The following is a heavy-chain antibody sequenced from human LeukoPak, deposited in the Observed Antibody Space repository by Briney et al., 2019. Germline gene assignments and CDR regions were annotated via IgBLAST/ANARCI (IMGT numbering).Heavy chain of an antibody. CDR3: ARTTRGYSGPGAFDI. V-gene: IGHV3-7*01. D-gene: IGHD5-12*01. CDR1: GLTFSSYW. Sequence: GGSLRLSCAASGLTFSSYWMHWVRQAPGKGLEWVATIKHDGGEKKYVGSVKGRFTISRDNGKNSLYLQMNSLRAEDTAVYYCARTTRGYSGPGAFDIWGQGTMVTVSS. CDR2: IKHDGGEK. J-gene: IGHJ3*02.